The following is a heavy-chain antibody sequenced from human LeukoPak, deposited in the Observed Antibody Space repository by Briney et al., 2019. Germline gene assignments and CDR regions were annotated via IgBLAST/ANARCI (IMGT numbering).Heavy chain of an antibody. J-gene: IGHJ4*02. CDR2: IYYSGST. D-gene: IGHD3-9*01. Sequence: SGTLSLTCTVSGGSISSYYWSWIRQPPGKGLEWIGYIYYSGSTNYNPFLKSRVTISVDTSKNQFSLKLSSVTAADTAVYYCARRYKGQFDYWGQGTLVTVSS. CDR1: GGSISSYY. CDR3: ARRYKGQFDY. V-gene: IGHV4-59*01.